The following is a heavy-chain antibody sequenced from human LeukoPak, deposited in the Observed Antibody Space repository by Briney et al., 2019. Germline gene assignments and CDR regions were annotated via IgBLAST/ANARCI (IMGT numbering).Heavy chain of an antibody. CDR3: ARDRDYSYYNGMDV. CDR2: IWYDGSDE. D-gene: IGHD4-11*01. Sequence: GGSLRLSCAAPGFIFDNYAIHWVRQAPGKGLEWVAVIWYDGSDEYYADSVKGRFTISRDNSKNTLFLQMNSLRGEDTAVYYCARDRDYSYYNGMDVWGQGTTVIVSS. CDR1: GFIFDNYA. J-gene: IGHJ6*02. V-gene: IGHV3-33*01.